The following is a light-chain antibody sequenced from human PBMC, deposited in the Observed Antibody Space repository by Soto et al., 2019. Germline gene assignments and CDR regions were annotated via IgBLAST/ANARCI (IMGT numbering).Light chain of an antibody. J-gene: IGKJ3*01. V-gene: IGKV1-33*01. CDR2: DAS. CDR3: QQYDNSIT. CDR1: QDISSY. Sequence: DIQMTQSPSSLSASVGDRVTITCQASQDISSYLNWYQQKPGKAPKLLIYDASNLETVVPSRFSGSGSGTDFTFTISSLQPEDIATYYCQQYDNSITFGPGTKVDIK.